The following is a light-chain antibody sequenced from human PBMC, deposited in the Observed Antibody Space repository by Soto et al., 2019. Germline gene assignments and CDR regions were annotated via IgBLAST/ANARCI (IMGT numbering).Light chain of an antibody. V-gene: IGKV1-5*03. CDR3: QHYNSYSEA. CDR1: QTICSW. CDR2: KAS. J-gene: IGKJ1*01. Sequence: DIQMPQSPSTLSGSVGERVTITCRASQTICSWLAWYQQKPGKAPKLLIYKASTLKSGVPSRFSGSGSGTEFTLTISSLQPDDFATYYCQHYNSYSEAFGQGTKVDI.